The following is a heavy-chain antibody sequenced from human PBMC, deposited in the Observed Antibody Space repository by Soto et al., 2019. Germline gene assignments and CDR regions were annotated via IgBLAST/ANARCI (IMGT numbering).Heavy chain of an antibody. CDR2: IYYSGST. CDR1: GGSISSYY. Sequence: PSETLSLTCTVSGGSISSYYWSWIRQPPGKGLEWIGYIYYSGSTNYNPSLKSRVTISVDTSKNQFSLKLSSETAADTAVYYCARRSPGYGFLFDYWGQGTLVTVSS. CDR3: ARRSPGYGFLFDY. J-gene: IGHJ4*02. V-gene: IGHV4-59*08. D-gene: IGHD4-17*01.